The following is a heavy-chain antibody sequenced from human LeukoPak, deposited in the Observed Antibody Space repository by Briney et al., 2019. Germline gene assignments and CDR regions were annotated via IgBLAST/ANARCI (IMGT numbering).Heavy chain of an antibody. J-gene: IGHJ5*01. CDR1: RFVFTNYY. Sequence: MPGGSLRLSCEASRFVFTNYYMSWVRQAPGKGLDWIATIAYDGDTKYYADSAEGRFTISRDNAKNPLSLQMNSLRAEDTAVYFCARAGTYDGYKVLDSWGQGTLVTVSS. D-gene: IGHD5-24*01. CDR3: ARAGTYDGYKVLDS. CDR2: IAYDGDTK. V-gene: IGHV3-11*01.